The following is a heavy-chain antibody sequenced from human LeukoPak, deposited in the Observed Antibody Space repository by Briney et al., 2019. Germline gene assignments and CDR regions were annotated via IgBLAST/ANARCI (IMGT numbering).Heavy chain of an antibody. CDR3: AGRGCTNPVCPFDY. CDR1: GFTVSSHN. CDR2: ISSTGSVI. D-gene: IGHD2-8*01. Sequence: GGSLTLSCAASGFTVSSHNMNWVRQAPGKGLEWVSSISSTGSVIYYVDSVKGRFTISRDNAKNSLYLQMNSLRAEDTAVYYCAGRGCTNPVCPFDYGGQGTRLSVSS. J-gene: IGHJ4*02. V-gene: IGHV3-21*01.